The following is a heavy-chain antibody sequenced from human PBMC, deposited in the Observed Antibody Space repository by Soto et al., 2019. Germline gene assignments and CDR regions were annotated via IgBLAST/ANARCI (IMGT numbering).Heavy chain of an antibody. J-gene: IGHJ6*02. CDR3: ARDIYDSSGYYLNVYYYYYGMDV. CDR2: ISYDGSNK. Sequence: GGSLRLSCAASGFTFSSYGMHWVRQAPGKGLEWVAVISYDGSNKYYADSVKGRFTISRDNSKNTLYLQMNSLRAEDTAVYYCARDIYDSSGYYLNVYYYYYGMDVWGQGTTVTVSS. CDR1: GFTFSSYG. V-gene: IGHV3-30*03. D-gene: IGHD3-22*01.